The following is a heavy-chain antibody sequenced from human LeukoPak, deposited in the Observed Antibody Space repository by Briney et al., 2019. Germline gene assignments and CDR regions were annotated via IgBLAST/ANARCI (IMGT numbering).Heavy chain of an antibody. J-gene: IGHJ4*02. CDR3: ARALSGTMRY. V-gene: IGHV4-34*01. D-gene: IGHD6-19*01. CDR2: IERGGST. Sequence: SETLSLTCAVYGGSFSGYYWSWIRQRPGKGLEWIGEIERGGSTNYNPSLKSRVTISVDTSKNQFSLKLSSVTAADTAVYYCARALSGTMRYWGQGTLVTVSS. CDR1: GGSFSGYY.